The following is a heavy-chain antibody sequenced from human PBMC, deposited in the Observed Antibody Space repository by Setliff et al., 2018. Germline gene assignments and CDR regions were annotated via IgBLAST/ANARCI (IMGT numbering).Heavy chain of an antibody. V-gene: IGHV4-39*07. Sequence: SETLSLTCTVSGGSISTNSYYWGWIRQPPGKGLEWIGSMYFSGSTYYNPSLKSRVTISIDKSKNEFSLKMSSVTAADTAVYYCARAPRYFDSTGSYFDGWGQGTLVTV. CDR2: MYFSGST. CDR1: GGSISTNSYY. CDR3: ARAPRYFDSTGSYFDG. D-gene: IGHD3-22*01. J-gene: IGHJ4*02.